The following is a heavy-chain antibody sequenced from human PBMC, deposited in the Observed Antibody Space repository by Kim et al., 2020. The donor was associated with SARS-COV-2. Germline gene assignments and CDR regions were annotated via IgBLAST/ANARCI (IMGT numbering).Heavy chain of an antibody. D-gene: IGHD5-18*01. CDR3: SRDRSGGYAYGVSYFDY. Sequence: GGSLRLSCRGSGFNFGDFALNWFRQAPGKGLEWVGFIKSGAHGGTTEYAASVKGRFTIARDDSTGIVNLQMNSLTIEDTAVYYCSRDRSGGYAYGVSYFDYWGQGTLVTVSS. V-gene: IGHV3-49*03. CDR1: GFNFGDFA. J-gene: IGHJ4*02. CDR2: IKSGAHGGTT.